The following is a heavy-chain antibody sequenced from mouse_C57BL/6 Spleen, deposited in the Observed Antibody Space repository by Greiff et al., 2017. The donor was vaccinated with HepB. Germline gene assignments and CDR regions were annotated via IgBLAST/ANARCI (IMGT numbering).Heavy chain of an antibody. V-gene: IGHV1-69*01. J-gene: IGHJ4*01. Sequence: QVQLQQPGAELVMPGASVKLSCKASGYTFTSYWMHWVKQRPGQGLERIGEIDPSDSYTNYNQKFKGKSTLTVDKSSSTAYMQLSSLTSEDSAVYYCAIGSSYAMDYWGQGTSVTVSS. CDR1: GYTFTSYW. CDR3: AIGSSYAMDY. CDR2: IDPSDSYT. D-gene: IGHD1-1*01.